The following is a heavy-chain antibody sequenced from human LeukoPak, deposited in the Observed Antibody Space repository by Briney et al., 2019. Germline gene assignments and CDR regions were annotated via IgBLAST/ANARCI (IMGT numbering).Heavy chain of an antibody. D-gene: IGHD3-10*01. CDR3: AKAGLLWFGESWMDV. CDR2: IKEDGSES. Sequence: GGSLRLSCAASGFTFSSYAMSWVRQAPGKGLEWVANIKEDGSESHYVDSVKGRFTISRDNAKNSLYLQMNSLRAEDTAMYFCAKAGLLWFGESWMDVWGQGTTVTVSS. V-gene: IGHV3-7*01. J-gene: IGHJ6*02. CDR1: GFTFSSYA.